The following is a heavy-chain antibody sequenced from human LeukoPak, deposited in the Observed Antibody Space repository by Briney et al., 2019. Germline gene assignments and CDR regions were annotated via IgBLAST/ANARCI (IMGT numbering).Heavy chain of an antibody. J-gene: IGHJ4*02. V-gene: IGHV3-23*01. Sequence: GGSLRLSCAASGFTFSSYAMSWVRQAPGKGLEWVSAISGSGGSTYYADSVKGRFTISRDNSKNTLYLQMNSLRAEDTALYYCAKQKGSSWQPFDYWGQGTLVTVSS. D-gene: IGHD6-13*01. CDR2: ISGSGGST. CDR1: GFTFSSYA. CDR3: AKQKGSSWQPFDY.